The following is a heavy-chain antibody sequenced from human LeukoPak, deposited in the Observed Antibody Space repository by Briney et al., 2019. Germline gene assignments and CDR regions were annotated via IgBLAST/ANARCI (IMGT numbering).Heavy chain of an antibody. Sequence: SETLSLTCAVYGGSFSGYYWSWIRQPPGKGLEWIGEINHSGSTNYNPSLKSRVTISVDTSKNQFPLKLSSVTAADTVVYYCARGRGYCSSTSCYGANYYYYGMDVWGKGTTVTVSS. CDR2: INHSGST. D-gene: IGHD2-2*03. CDR3: ARGRGYCSSTSCYGANYYYYGMDV. CDR1: GGSFSGYY. J-gene: IGHJ6*04. V-gene: IGHV4-34*01.